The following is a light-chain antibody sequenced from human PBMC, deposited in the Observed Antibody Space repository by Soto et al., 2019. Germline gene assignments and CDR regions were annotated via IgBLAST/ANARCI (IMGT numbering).Light chain of an antibody. CDR3: QQYXSYWT. J-gene: IGKJ1*01. V-gene: IGKV1-5*03. Sequence: DIQMTQSPSALSASVGDRVTITCRASQTVGTWLAWYQQKPGKAPKVLIYKASSLASGVPSRFSGSGSGTEFTLTISSLQPDEFAIYYCQQYXSYWTFAQGTNV. CDR1: QTVGTW. CDR2: KAS.